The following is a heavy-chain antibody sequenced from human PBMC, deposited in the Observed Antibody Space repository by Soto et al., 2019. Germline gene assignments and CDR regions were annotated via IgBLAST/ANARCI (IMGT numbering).Heavy chain of an antibody. Sequence: GSLRLSCAASGFTFSSYWMSWVRQAPGKGLEWVANIKQDGSEKYYVDSVKGRFTISRDNAKNSLYLQMNSLRAEDTAVYYCAKDLIDYSNSYFDYWGQGTLVTVSS. D-gene: IGHD4-4*01. J-gene: IGHJ4*02. CDR3: AKDLIDYSNSYFDY. CDR2: IKQDGSEK. CDR1: GFTFSSYW. V-gene: IGHV3-7*03.